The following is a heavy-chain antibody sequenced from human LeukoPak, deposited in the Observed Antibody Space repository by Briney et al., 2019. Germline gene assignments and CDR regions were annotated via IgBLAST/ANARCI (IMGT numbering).Heavy chain of an antibody. D-gene: IGHD4-17*01. CDR1: GGSISSYY. CDR3: ARARDDYGDYPDY. Sequence: SETLSLTCTVSGGSISSYYWSWFRQPPGRGLEWIGYIYYGGFTNYNPSLKSRVTISVDTSKNQFSLKLSSVTVADTAVYYCARARDDYGDYPDYWGQGTLVTVSS. CDR2: IYYGGFT. J-gene: IGHJ4*02. V-gene: IGHV4-59*01.